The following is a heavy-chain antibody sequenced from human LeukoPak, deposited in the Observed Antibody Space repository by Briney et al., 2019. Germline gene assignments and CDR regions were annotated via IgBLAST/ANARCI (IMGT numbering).Heavy chain of an antibody. Sequence: PSETLSLTCTVSGGSISSYYWSWIRQPPGKGLEWIGYIYYSGSTNYNPSLKSRVTISVDTSKNQFSLKLSSVTAADTAVYYCARDPYSYGYFDYWGQGTLVTLSS. CDR2: IYYSGST. CDR1: GGSISSYY. CDR3: ARDPYSYGYFDY. D-gene: IGHD5-18*01. V-gene: IGHV4-59*01. J-gene: IGHJ4*02.